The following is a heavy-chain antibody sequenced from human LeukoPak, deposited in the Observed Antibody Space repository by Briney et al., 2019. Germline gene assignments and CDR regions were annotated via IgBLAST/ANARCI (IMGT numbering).Heavy chain of an antibody. V-gene: IGHV3-30*19. J-gene: IGHJ4*02. CDR2: ISYDGSNK. Sequence: GGSLRLSCAASGFSLSSSGMHWVRQAPGKGLEWVAVISYDGSNKYYADSVKGRFTISRDNSKNTLYLQMNSLRAEDTAVYYCARGTFHGLDYWGQGTLVTVSS. D-gene: IGHD2-21*01. CDR3: ARGTFHGLDY. CDR1: GFSLSSSG.